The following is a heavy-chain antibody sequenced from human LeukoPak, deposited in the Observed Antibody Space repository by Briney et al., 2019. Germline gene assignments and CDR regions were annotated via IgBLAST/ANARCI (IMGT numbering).Heavy chain of an antibody. CDR3: AKSPAVVTALFDY. Sequence: PGGSLRLSCAASGFTFNNYAMSWVRQAPGKGLEWGSVISGSGGSTCYADSVKGRFTISRDNSKNTLHLQMNSLRAEDTAVYYCAKSPAVVTALFDYWGQGTLVTVSS. J-gene: IGHJ4*02. V-gene: IGHV3-23*01. D-gene: IGHD2-21*02. CDR1: GFTFNNYA. CDR2: ISGSGGST.